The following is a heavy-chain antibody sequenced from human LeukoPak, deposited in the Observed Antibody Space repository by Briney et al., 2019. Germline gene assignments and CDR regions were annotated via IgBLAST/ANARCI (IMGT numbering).Heavy chain of an antibody. CDR2: IYTSGST. D-gene: IGHD3-10*01. CDR3: AREHGSTYYYYYGMDV. CDR1: GGSISSYY. V-gene: IGHV4-4*07. J-gene: IGHJ6*02. Sequence: PSETLSLTCTVSGGSISSYYWSWIRQPAGKGLEWIGRIYTSGSTNYNPSLKSRVTMSVVTSKNQFSLKLSSVTAADTAVYYCAREHGSTYYYYYGMDVWGQGTTVTVSS.